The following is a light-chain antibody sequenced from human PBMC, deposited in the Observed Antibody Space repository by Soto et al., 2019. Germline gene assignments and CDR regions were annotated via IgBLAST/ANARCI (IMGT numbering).Light chain of an antibody. CDR3: QQYGSSPPLT. J-gene: IGKJ4*01. CDR1: QSVSSSY. Sequence: EIVLTQSPGTLSLSPGERATLSCSASQSVSSSYLAWYQQKAGQAPRLLIYGAFSRATGIPDRFSGSGSGTDFTITISRLEPEDSALYYCQQYGSSPPLTGGGGTKVEIK. V-gene: IGKV3-20*01. CDR2: GAF.